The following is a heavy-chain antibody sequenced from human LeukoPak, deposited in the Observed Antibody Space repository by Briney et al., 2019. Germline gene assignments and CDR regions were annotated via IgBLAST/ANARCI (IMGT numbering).Heavy chain of an antibody. CDR2: IKWKGGST. CDR3: AKNRGTWDFDY. Sequence: RGALRVSCAAPGFTFYNYGMSWVRQAPGKGLEWVSGIKWKGGSTGYADSVKGRFTISRDNSKNTLYLQMNSLRAEDTAVYYCAKNRGTWDFDYWGQGTLVTVSS. J-gene: IGHJ4*02. V-gene: IGHV3-20*04. CDR1: GFTFYNYG. D-gene: IGHD3-16*01.